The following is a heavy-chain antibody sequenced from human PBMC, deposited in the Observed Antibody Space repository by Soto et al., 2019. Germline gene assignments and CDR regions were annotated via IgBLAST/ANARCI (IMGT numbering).Heavy chain of an antibody. CDR2: ISWNSASI. V-gene: IGHV3-9*01. J-gene: IGHJ4*02. CDR3: AKGGYNWYSYLDY. CDR1: GFTFDDYA. D-gene: IGHD1-7*01. Sequence: EVQLVESGGGLVQPGRSLRLSCAASGFTFDDYAMHWVRQAPGKGLEWVSGISWNSASIDYADSVKGRFTISRDNATNSLYLLMNSLRAEDTALYYCAKGGYNWYSYLDYWGQGTLVTVSS.